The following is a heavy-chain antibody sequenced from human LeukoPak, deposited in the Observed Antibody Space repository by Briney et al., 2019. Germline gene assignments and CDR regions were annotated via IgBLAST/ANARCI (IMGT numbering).Heavy chain of an antibody. Sequence: SVKVSCKASGYRFISNYIQWVRQAPGIGPECMGWMHPGNGNTSNEEAFQGRVTITRDTSINTAYMDLTSLRSDDTAVYYCAREGSYCVGGDCYSFDFWGQGTLIT. J-gene: IGHJ4*02. CDR2: MHPGNGNT. D-gene: IGHD2-21*02. CDR1: GYRFISNY. CDR3: AREGSYCVGGDCYSFDF. V-gene: IGHV1-2*02.